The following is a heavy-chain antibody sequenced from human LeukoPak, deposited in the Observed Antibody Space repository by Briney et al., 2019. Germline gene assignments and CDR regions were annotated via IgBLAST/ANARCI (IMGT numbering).Heavy chain of an antibody. V-gene: IGHV1-2*02. CDR2: IHPRSGDT. J-gene: IGHJ6*02. D-gene: IGHD6-19*01. Sequence: ASVKVSCKASGYSFTAFYIHWVRQAPGQGLEWMGWIHPRSGDTSYAQKFQGRVTMARDTSISTVYLDLSSLGSDDTAVYYCAKTIAVADYYYGMDVWGQGTTVTVSS. CDR3: AKTIAVADYYYGMDV. CDR1: GYSFTAFY.